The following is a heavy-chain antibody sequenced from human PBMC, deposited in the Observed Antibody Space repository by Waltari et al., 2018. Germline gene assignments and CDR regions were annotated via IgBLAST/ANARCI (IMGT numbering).Heavy chain of an antibody. D-gene: IGHD3-22*01. J-gene: IGHJ5*02. V-gene: IGHV4-38-2*02. CDR2: IYPSGGT. Sequence: QVQLQESGPGLVKPSETLSLTCTVSGYSISSGYYWGWIRQPPGKGLEWIGSIYPSGGTYYNPSRKSRVTISVDTSKNQFSLKLSSVTAADTAVYYCASHYYDSSGYFRNNWFDPWGQGTLVTVSS. CDR1: GYSISSGYY. CDR3: ASHYYDSSGYFRNNWFDP.